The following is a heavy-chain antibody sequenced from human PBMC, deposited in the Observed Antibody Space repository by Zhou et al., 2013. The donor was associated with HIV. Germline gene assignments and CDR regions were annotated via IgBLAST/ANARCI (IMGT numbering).Heavy chain of an antibody. D-gene: IGHD4-17*01. V-gene: IGHV1-69*12. CDR3: ARVPRDYGRLRD. J-gene: IGHJ4*02. CDR2: IIPIFGTP. Sequence: QVQLVQSGAEVKKPGSSVKVSCKVSGGTFTTYAISWVRQAPGQGLEWMGGIIPIFGTPNYAQKFQDRLAITADESTYTAYMELSSLRSDDTAVYYCARVPRDYGRLRDWGQGTLVTVSS. CDR1: GGTFTTYA.